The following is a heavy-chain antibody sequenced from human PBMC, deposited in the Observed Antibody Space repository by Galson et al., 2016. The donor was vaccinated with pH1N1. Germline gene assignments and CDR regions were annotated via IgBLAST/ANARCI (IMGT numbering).Heavy chain of an antibody. CDR3: ARIQYGDYVGYFDY. Sequence: PALVKPTQTLTLTCTFSGFSLSTSGMWVSWIRQPPGKALEWLALIDWDDDKYYSTSLKTRLTISKDTSKNQVVLTMTNMDPVDTATYYCARIQYGDYVGYFDYWGQGTLVTVSS. J-gene: IGHJ4*02. D-gene: IGHD4-17*01. V-gene: IGHV2-70*01. CDR1: GFSLSTSGMW. CDR2: IDWDDDK.